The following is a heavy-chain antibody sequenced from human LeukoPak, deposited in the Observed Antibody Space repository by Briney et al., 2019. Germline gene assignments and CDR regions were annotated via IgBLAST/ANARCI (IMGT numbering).Heavy chain of an antibody. CDR1: GGSISSGGYY. Sequence: SETLSLTCTVSGGSISSGGYYWSWIRQHPGKGLEWIGYIYYSGSTYYNPSLKSRVTISVDTSKNQFSLKLSSVTAADTAVYYCARLSRSGWYVHYWGQGTLVTVSS. J-gene: IGHJ4*02. V-gene: IGHV4-31*03. D-gene: IGHD6-19*01. CDR3: ARLSRSGWYVHY. CDR2: IYYSGST.